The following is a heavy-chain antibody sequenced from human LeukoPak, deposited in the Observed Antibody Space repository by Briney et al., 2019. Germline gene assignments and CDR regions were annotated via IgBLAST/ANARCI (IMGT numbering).Heavy chain of an antibody. CDR3: ARDDSSGYYYPKWFDP. Sequence: GGSLRLSCAASGFTFSSYEMNWVRQAPGKGLEWVSYISSSGSTIYYADSVKGRFTISRDNAKNSLYLQMNSLRAEDTAVYYCARDDSSGYYYPKWFDPWGQGTLVTVSS. CDR1: GFTFSSYE. D-gene: IGHD3-22*01. V-gene: IGHV3-48*03. CDR2: ISSSGSTI. J-gene: IGHJ5*02.